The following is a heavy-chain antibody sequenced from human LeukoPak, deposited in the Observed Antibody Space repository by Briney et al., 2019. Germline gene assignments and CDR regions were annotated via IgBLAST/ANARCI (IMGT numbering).Heavy chain of an antibody. V-gene: IGHV4-39*01. Sequence: SETLSLTCTVSGGSFSSSSYYWGWIRQPPGKGLEWIGTIYYTGSTYYNPSLKSRVTISVDTSKNQFSLNLSSATAADTAVYYCARTGGEFNYFDYWGQGTLVTVSS. CDR3: ARTGGEFNYFDY. J-gene: IGHJ4*02. CDR2: IYYTGST. D-gene: IGHD3-16*01. CDR1: GGSFSSSSYY.